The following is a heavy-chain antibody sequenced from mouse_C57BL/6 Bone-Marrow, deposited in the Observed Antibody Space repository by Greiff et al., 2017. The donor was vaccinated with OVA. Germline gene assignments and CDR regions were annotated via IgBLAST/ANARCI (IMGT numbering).Heavy chain of an antibody. CDR3: ATTVGADY. V-gene: IGHV5-17*01. CDR1: GFTFSDYG. Sequence: EVKLVESGGGLVKPGGSLKLSCAASGFTFSDYGMHWVRQAPEKGLEWVAYISRGSSTIYYADTVKGRFTISRDNAKNTLFLQMTSLRSEDTAMYYCATTVGADYWGQGTTLTVSS. D-gene: IGHD1-1*01. J-gene: IGHJ2*01. CDR2: ISRGSSTI.